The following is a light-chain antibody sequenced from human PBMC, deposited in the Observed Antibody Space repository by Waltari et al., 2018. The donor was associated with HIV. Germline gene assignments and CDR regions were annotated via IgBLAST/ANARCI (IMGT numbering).Light chain of an antibody. V-gene: IGKV3-20*01. J-gene: IGKJ3*01. Sequence: VLTQSPATLSLSPGERATLSCRASRSVDSNYLAWYQQRPGQTPRLLIYGTSNRVTGIPDRFTGGGSGADFTLSISSLEPDDFAVYYCQQYGSSFLTFGPGTKVEI. CDR3: QQYGSSFLT. CDR1: RSVDSNY. CDR2: GTS.